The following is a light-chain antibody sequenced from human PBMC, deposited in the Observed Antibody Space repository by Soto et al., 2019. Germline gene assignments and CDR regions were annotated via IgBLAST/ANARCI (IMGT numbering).Light chain of an antibody. V-gene: IGKV3-15*01. J-gene: IGKJ4*01. CDR2: DAS. CDR3: QQYNNWPRAT. Sequence: EIVLTQSPATVSLSPGERATLSCRASQSVSIYLAWYQQKPGQAPRLLIYDASNRASDIPARFSGGGSGTEFNLTISSLQSEDFGIYYCQQYNNWPRATFGGGTRVEIK. CDR1: QSVSIY.